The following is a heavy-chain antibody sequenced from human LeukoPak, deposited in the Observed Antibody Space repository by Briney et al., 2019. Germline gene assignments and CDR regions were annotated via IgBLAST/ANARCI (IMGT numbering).Heavy chain of an antibody. Sequence: SVKVSCKASGGTFSSYAISWVRQTPGQGREWMGGIIPIFGTANYAQKFQGRVTITADESTSTAYMELSSLRSEDTAVYYCARDKEPVAVAERTIDYWGQGTLVTVSS. CDR2: IIPIFGTA. V-gene: IGHV1-69*13. D-gene: IGHD6-19*01. CDR1: GGTFSSYA. CDR3: ARDKEPVAVAERTIDY. J-gene: IGHJ4*02.